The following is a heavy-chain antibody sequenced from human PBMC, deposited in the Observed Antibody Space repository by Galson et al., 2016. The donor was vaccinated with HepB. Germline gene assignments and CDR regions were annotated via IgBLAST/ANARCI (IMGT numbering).Heavy chain of an antibody. D-gene: IGHD1-26*01. J-gene: IGHJ4*02. V-gene: IGHV2-70*04. CDR2: IDWDDDK. CDR1: GFSLSTSGMR. CDR3: ARTSIVGGNGQNYFDY. Sequence: PALVKPTQTLTLTCTFSGFSLSTSGMRVSWIRQHPGKALEWLARIDWDDDKFYSTSLKTRLTISKDTSKNQAVLTMTNMDPVDTATYYCARTSIVGGNGQNYFDYWGQGTLVTVSS.